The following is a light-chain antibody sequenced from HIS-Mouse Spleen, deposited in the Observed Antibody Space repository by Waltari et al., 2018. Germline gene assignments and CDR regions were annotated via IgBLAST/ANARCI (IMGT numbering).Light chain of an antibody. CDR2: GAS. CDR3: QQYNNWPPKTWT. J-gene: IGKJ1*01. CDR1: QSVTSN. Sequence: EIVMTQSPATLSVSPGERATLPCRASQSVTSNLAWYQQKPGQAPRLLIYGASTRATGIPARFSGSGSGTEFTLTISSMQSEDFAVYYCQQYNNWPPKTWTFGRGTKVEIK. V-gene: IGKV3-15*01.